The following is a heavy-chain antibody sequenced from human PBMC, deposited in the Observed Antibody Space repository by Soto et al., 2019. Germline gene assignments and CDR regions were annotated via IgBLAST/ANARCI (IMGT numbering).Heavy chain of an antibody. CDR3: ARGGGLRSFVNY. V-gene: IGHV4-34*01. D-gene: IGHD4-17*01. CDR2: INHSGST. J-gene: IGHJ4*02. Sequence: SETPSLTCAVYGGSFSGYYWSWIRQPPGKGLEWIGEINHSGSTNYNPSLKSRVTISVDTSKNQFSLKLSSVTAADTAVYYCARGGGLRSFVNYWGQGTLVTVSS. CDR1: GGSFSGYY.